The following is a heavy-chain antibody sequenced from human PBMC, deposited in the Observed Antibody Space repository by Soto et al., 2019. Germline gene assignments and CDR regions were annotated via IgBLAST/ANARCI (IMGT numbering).Heavy chain of an antibody. D-gene: IGHD4-17*01. Sequence: VQLVESGGGLVQPGGSLRLSCAASGFTFSSYWMSWVRQAPGKGLEWVANIKQDGSEKYYVDSVKGRFTISRDNAKNSLYLQMNSLRAEDTAVYYCASTRRLDYGDYVFDYWGQGTLVTVSS. J-gene: IGHJ4*02. CDR2: IKQDGSEK. CDR3: ASTRRLDYGDYVFDY. V-gene: IGHV3-7*03. CDR1: GFTFSSYW.